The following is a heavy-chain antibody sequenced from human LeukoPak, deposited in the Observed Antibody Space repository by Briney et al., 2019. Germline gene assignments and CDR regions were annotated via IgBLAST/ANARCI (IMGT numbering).Heavy chain of an antibody. D-gene: IGHD6-19*01. Sequence: PGGSLRLSCAASGFTFSTYAMMSWVRQAPGRGLEWVAVIWYDGSNKFYTDSVKGRFTISRDNSKNTLYLQMDSLRAEDTAVYYCAKGGSGLYRTYNWFDPWGQGTLVTVSS. V-gene: IGHV3-33*06. J-gene: IGHJ5*02. CDR3: AKGGSGLYRTYNWFDP. CDR2: IWYDGSNK. CDR1: GFTFSTYA.